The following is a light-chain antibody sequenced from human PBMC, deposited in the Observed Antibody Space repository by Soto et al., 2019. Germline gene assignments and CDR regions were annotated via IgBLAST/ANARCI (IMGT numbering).Light chain of an antibody. CDR2: RAS. Sequence: DIQMTQSPSSVSASVGDRVTITCRASQGISSRLAWYQQKPGRARKSLIYRASNLQSGVTSRFIGWGSGTEFTLTINNLQPEDFATYFCQQYDDYPLTFGGGTKVEFK. V-gene: IGKV1D-16*01. J-gene: IGKJ4*01. CDR3: QQYDDYPLT. CDR1: QGISSR.